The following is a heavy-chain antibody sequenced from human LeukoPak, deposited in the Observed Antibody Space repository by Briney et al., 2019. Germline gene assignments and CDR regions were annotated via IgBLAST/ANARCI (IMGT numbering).Heavy chain of an antibody. V-gene: IGHV3-21*01. CDR3: ARGRNVVATSGYFDY. J-gene: IGHJ4*02. CDR2: ISSSSSYI. D-gene: IGHD5-12*01. CDR1: GLTFSSYS. Sequence: PGGSLRLSCAASGLTFSSYSMNWVRQAPGKGLEWVSSISSSSSYIYYADSVKGRFTISRDNAKNSLYLQMNSLRAEDTAVYYCARGRNVVATSGYFDYWGQGTLVTVSS.